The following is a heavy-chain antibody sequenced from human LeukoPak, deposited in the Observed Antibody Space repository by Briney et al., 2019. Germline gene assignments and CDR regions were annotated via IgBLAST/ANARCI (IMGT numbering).Heavy chain of an antibody. Sequence: GSLRLSCAASGFTVSSNYMSWVRQAPGKGLEWVSVIYSGGSTYYADSVKGRFTISRDNSKNTLYLQMNSLRAEDTAVYYCARDVGCSSTSCYYFDYWGQGTLVTVSS. J-gene: IGHJ4*02. CDR3: ARDVGCSSTSCYYFDY. V-gene: IGHV3-66*01. CDR2: IYSGGST. CDR1: GFTVSSNY. D-gene: IGHD2-2*01.